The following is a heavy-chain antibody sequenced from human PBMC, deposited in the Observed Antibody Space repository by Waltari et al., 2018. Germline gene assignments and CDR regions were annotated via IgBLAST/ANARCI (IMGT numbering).Heavy chain of an antibody. CDR1: GGSISSYY. J-gene: IGHJ5*02. CDR2: IYYSGST. CDR3: ARGPDSSGPYPS. Sequence: QVQLQESGPGLVKPSETLSLTCTVSGGSISSYYWTWIRQPPGKGLEWIGYIYYSGSTNYNPSLKSRVTISVDTSKNQFSLKLSSVTAADTAVYYCARGPDSSGPYPSWGQGTLVTVSS. D-gene: IGHD3-22*01. V-gene: IGHV4-59*01.